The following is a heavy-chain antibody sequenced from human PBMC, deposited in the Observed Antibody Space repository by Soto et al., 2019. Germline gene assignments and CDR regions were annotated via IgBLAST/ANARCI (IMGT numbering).Heavy chain of an antibody. Sequence: EVQLLESGGVLVQPGGSLRLSCSASVFTVSRYAMSLVRKAPGKGLAWFSAISGSGGSTYSADSVKGRFTISRDNSKNPLYLHMNSVRAEDTAVYYCAKRHIIAVAGPVDYWGKGTLVTVSS. CDR1: VFTVSRYA. J-gene: IGHJ4*02. D-gene: IGHD6-19*01. CDR3: AKRHIIAVAGPVDY. CDR2: ISGSGGST. V-gene: IGHV3-23*01.